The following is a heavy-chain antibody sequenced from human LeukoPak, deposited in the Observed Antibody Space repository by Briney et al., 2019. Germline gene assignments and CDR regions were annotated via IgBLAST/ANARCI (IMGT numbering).Heavy chain of an antibody. CDR1: GFTFSSHA. CDR2: ISAGGGST. CDR3: VTRGLGSGAHFDY. Sequence: GGSLRLSCAASGFTFSSHAMHWVRQAPGKGLEWVSTISAGGGSTYYVDSAKGRFTISRDNSKSTLYLQMNSLRVEDTAVYHCVTRGLGSGAHFDYWGQGTLVTVSS. J-gene: IGHJ4*02. V-gene: IGHV3-23*02. D-gene: IGHD2-15*01.